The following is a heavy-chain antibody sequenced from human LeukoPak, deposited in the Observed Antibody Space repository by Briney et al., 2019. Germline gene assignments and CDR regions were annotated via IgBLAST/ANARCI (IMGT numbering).Heavy chain of an antibody. V-gene: IGHV3-74*01. D-gene: IGHD2-8*01. Sequence: GESLRLSCAASGFTFSSHWMHWVRQTPGKGLMWVSHMNSDGSSTTYADSVKGRFTISRDSAKNTLYLQMNSLRADDTALYYCARDVLGQGVDYWGQGTLVTVSS. CDR2: MNSDGSST. CDR1: GFTFSSHW. J-gene: IGHJ4*02. CDR3: ARDVLGQGVDY.